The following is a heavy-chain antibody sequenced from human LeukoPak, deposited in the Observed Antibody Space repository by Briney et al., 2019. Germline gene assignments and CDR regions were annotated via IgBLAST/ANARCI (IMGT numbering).Heavy chain of an antibody. Sequence: PGGSLRLSCAASGFTFSMYDMHWVRQVPGKGLEWVSAINSADDTYYAGSVKGRFTISRENAKNSLYLQMNSLRAGDTAVYYCARAFGWGVDFWGQGTVVTVSS. CDR1: GFTFSMYD. CDR2: INSADDT. V-gene: IGHV3-13*04. J-gene: IGHJ3*01. CDR3: ARAFGWGVDF. D-gene: IGHD3-10*01.